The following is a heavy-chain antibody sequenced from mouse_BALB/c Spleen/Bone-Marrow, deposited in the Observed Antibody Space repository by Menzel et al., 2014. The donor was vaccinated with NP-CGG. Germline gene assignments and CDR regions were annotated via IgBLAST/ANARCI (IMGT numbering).Heavy chain of an antibody. J-gene: IGHJ1*01. D-gene: IGHD1-1*01. V-gene: IGHV1S81*02. CDR2: INPSNGGT. CDR1: GYTFSSYY. CDR3: TRGNYGYWYFDV. Sequence: VKLQESGAELVKPGASVKLSCKASGYTFSSYYMYWVKQRPGQGLEWIGEINPSNGGTKFNEKFKSKATLTVDKSSSTAYMQLSSLTSEDSAVYYCTRGNYGYWYFDVWGAGTTVTVSS.